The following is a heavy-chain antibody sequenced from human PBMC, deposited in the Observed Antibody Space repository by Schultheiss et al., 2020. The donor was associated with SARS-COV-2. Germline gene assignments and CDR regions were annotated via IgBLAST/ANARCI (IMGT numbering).Heavy chain of an antibody. Sequence: GGSLRLSCAASGFTFDDYAMHWVRQAPGKGLEWVSGISWNSGSIGYADSVKGRFTISRDNAKNSLYLQMNSLRAEDTAVYYCARVMAGDAFDIWGQGTMVTVSS. CDR2: ISWNSGSI. J-gene: IGHJ3*02. V-gene: IGHV3-9*01. CDR3: ARVMAGDAFDI. CDR1: GFTFDDYA.